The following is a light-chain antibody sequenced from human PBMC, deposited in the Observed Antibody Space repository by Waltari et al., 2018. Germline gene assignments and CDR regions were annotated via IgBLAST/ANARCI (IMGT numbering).Light chain of an antibody. CDR2: LNSDGSH. V-gene: IGLV4-69*01. Sequence: HLVLTQSPSPSASLGASVKLTFTLSSVPSIYTIAWHQQQPEKGPRYLMKLNSDGSHSKGDGIPDRFSGSSSGAERYLTISSLQSEDEADYYCQTWGTEVFGTGTKVTVL. CDR3: QTWGTEV. J-gene: IGLJ1*01. CDR1: SVPSIYT.